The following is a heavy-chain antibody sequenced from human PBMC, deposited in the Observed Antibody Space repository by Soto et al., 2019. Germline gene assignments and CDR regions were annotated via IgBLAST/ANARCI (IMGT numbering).Heavy chain of an antibody. CDR1: GFSFPIYW. Sequence: EVQLVESGGGLVQPGGSLRLSCAASGFSFPIYWMNWVRQAPGRGLEWVAHIKPDGSGKYYVDSVKGRFTISRDNAKNSLYLQMNSLRAEDTAVFYCGRWGQYGSVWGIDYWGQGTLVTVSS. D-gene: IGHD3-16*01. CDR3: GRWGQYGSVWGIDY. J-gene: IGHJ4*02. CDR2: IKPDGSGK. V-gene: IGHV3-7*01.